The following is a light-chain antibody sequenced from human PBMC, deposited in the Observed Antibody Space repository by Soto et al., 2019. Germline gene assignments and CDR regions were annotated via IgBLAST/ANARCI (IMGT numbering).Light chain of an antibody. CDR1: QTVRSNS. V-gene: IGKV3-20*01. CDR3: QQYGRSVT. Sequence: EIVLTQSPGTLSLSPGERATLSCRASQTVRSNSLAWYQQKPGQAPRLLIYGASRMATGIPDRFSGSGSGTDFTLTISRLEPEDFAVYYCQQYGRSVTFGGGTKVDIK. J-gene: IGKJ4*01. CDR2: GAS.